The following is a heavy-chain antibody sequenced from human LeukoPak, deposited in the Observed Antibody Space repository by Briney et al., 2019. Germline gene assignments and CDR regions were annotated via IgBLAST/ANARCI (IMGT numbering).Heavy chain of an antibody. J-gene: IGHJ6*02. Sequence: GGSLRLSCAASGFTFSSYWMSWVRQAPGKGLEWVANIKQDGSEKYYVDSVKGRFTISRDNAKSSLYLQMNSLRAEDTAVYYCARTGGSYSPYYGMDVWGQGTTVTVSS. CDR3: ARTGGSYSPYYGMDV. D-gene: IGHD1-26*01. CDR1: GFTFSSYW. CDR2: IKQDGSEK. V-gene: IGHV3-7*01.